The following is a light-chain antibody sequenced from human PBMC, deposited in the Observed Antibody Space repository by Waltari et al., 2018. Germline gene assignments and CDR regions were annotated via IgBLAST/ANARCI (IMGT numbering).Light chain of an antibody. J-gene: IGKJ2*01. V-gene: IGKV4-1*01. CDR3: HQYYSNPYT. CDR2: WAT. Sequence: DIEMTLSPDSLAVSLGERATINRKSSQSVLYRSKHKNYLTWYQQKPGQPPNLLFYWATTGESGVPDRFSRRASGKDFTLTLSSLQAEDVAVYYCHQYYSNPYTFDHGTKLEIK. CDR1: QSVLYRSKHKNY.